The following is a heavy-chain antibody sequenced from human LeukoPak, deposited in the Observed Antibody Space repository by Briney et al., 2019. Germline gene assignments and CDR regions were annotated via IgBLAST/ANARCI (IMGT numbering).Heavy chain of an antibody. V-gene: IGHV4-31*03. CDR1: GGSISSGGYY. CDR3: AGIAVAGSLDDY. D-gene: IGHD6-19*01. J-gene: IGHJ4*02. Sequence: SQTLSLTCTVSGGSISSGGYYWSWIRQHPGKGLEWIGYIYYSGSTYYNPSLKSRVTISVDTSKNQFSLKLSSVTAADTAVYYCAGIAVAGSLDDYWGQGTLVTVSS. CDR2: IYYSGST.